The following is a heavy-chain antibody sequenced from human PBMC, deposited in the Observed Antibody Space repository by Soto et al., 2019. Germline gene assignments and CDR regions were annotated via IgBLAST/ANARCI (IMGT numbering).Heavy chain of an antibody. J-gene: IGHJ6*02. Sequence: PETLSLTCTVSGGSISSYYWSWNRQPPGKTLEWIGYIYYSGTTYYNPSLKSRVTISIDTSKNQFSLKLSSVTAADTAVYYCARTWRYCSGGGCFSHPGMDVWGQGTTVTVSS. CDR2: IYYSGTT. V-gene: IGHV4-59*01. CDR1: GGSISSYY. D-gene: IGHD2-15*01. CDR3: ARTWRYCSGGGCFSHPGMDV.